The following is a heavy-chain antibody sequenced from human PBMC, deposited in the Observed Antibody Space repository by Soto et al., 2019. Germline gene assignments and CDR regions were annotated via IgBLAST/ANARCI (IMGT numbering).Heavy chain of an antibody. CDR1: GFTFSSYG. CDR3: AKSDRKGESRYYYYGMDV. V-gene: IGHV3-30*18. J-gene: IGHJ6*02. CDR2: ISYDGSNK. Sequence: QVQLVESGGGVVQPGRSLRLSCAASGFTFSSYGMRWVRQAPGKGLEWVAVISYDGSNKYYADSVKGRFTISRDNSKNTLYLQMNSLRAEDTAVYYCAKSDRKGESRYYYYGMDVWGQGTTVTVSS.